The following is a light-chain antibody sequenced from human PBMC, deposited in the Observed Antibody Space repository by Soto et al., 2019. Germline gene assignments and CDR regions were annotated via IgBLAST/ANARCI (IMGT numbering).Light chain of an antibody. V-gene: IGLV2-23*02. CDR1: GGDVGTYDL. J-gene: IGLJ3*02. CDR3: CSYAGSGTLV. CDR2: EVN. Sequence: QSALTQPASVSGSPGQSITISCAGSGGDVGTYDLLSWYQQIPGKAPKLIIFEVNRRRSGVSDRFSGSKSGNTASLTISGLQAEDEADFFCCSYAGSGTLVFGGGTKLTVL.